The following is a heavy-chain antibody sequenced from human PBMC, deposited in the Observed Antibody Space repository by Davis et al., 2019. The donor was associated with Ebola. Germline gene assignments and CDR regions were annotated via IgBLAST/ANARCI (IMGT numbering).Heavy chain of an antibody. CDR2: INPSGGST. CDR1: GCTLVSYY. V-gene: IGHV1-46*01. CDR3: ARGDDYGDFDY. J-gene: IGHJ4*02. D-gene: IGHD4-17*01. Sequence: AASVKVSCKASGCTLVSYYAHWVRQAPGQGLEWMGIINPSGGSTSYAQKFQGRVTMTRDTSTSTVYMELSSLRSEDTAVYYCARGDDYGDFDYWGQGTLVTVSS.